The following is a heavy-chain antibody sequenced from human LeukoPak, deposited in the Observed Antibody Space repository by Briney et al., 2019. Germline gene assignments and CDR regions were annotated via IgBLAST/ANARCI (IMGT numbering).Heavy chain of an antibody. J-gene: IGHJ5*02. CDR1: GFTFSSYA. Sequence: GGSLRLSCVASGFTFSSYAMHWVRQAPGKGLEWVAVISYDGSNKYYADSVKGRFTISRDNSKNTLYLQMNSLRAEDTAVYYCARDRGGSGVNWFDPWGQGTLVTVSS. V-gene: IGHV3-30*04. D-gene: IGHD3-10*01. CDR3: ARDRGGSGVNWFDP. CDR2: ISYDGSNK.